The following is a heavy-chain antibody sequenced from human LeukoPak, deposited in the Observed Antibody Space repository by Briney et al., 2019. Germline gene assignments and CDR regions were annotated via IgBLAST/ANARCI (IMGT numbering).Heavy chain of an antibody. V-gene: IGHV5-51*01. J-gene: IGHJ4*02. CDR2: IYPGDSDA. D-gene: IGHD2-15*01. CDR1: GYSFTSYW. CDR3: ARYGYCSGGSCYSFVGIDY. Sequence: GESLKISCKGSGYSFTSYWIGWVRQMPGKGLEWMGIIYPGDSDARYSPSFQGQVTISADKSISTAYLQWSSLKASDTAMYYCARYGYCSGGSCYSFVGIDYWGQGTLVTVSS.